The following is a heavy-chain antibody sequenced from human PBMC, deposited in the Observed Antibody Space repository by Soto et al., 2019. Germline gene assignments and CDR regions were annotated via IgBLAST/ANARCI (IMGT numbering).Heavy chain of an antibody. CDR3: ARETRSSCSGGSCYPTFDY. V-gene: IGHV1-3*01. Sequence: ASVKVSCKASGYTFTSYAMHWVRQAPGQRLEWMVWINAGNGNTKYSQKFQGRVTITRDTSASTAYMELSSLRSEDTAVYYCARETRSSCSGGSCYPTFDYWGQGTLVTVSS. CDR2: INAGNGNT. CDR1: GYTFTSYA. D-gene: IGHD2-15*01. J-gene: IGHJ4*02.